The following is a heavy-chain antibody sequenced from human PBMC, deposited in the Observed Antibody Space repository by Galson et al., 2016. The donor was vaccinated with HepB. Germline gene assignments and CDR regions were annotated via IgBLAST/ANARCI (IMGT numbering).Heavy chain of an antibody. D-gene: IGHD3-10*01. Sequence: SLRLSCAASGFIFSSYGMHWVRQAPGKGLEWVSGMSFDGTNEYYAGSVKGRFTIYRDKSKNTLYLQMNSLRAEDTAVYYCAKDLWADYDGSGRDTQKYGMDVWGQGTTVIVSS. CDR2: MSFDGTNE. V-gene: IGHV3-30*18. J-gene: IGHJ6*02. CDR3: AKDLWADYDGSGRDTQKYGMDV. CDR1: GFIFSSYG.